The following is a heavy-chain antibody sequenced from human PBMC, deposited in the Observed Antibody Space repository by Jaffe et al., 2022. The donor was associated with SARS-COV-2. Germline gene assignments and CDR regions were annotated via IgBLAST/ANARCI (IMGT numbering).Heavy chain of an antibody. J-gene: IGHJ4*02. V-gene: IGHV1-46*02. CDR3: ARGEALTGTFPY. Sequence: QVHLVQSGAEVKKPGASVKVSCKASGYTFNSYYMNWVRQAPGQGLEWMGIINPSGGSTSYAQKLQGRVTMTRDTSTRTVYMELSNLRPEDTALYYCARGEALTGTFPYWGQGTLVTVSS. D-gene: IGHD3-9*01. CDR2: INPSGGST. CDR1: GYTFNSYY.